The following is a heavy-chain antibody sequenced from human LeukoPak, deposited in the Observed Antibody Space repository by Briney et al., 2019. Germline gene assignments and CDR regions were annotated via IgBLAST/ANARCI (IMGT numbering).Heavy chain of an antibody. D-gene: IGHD5-18*01. J-gene: IGHJ6*02. CDR2: IYPGDSDT. CDR1: GYSFTKFW. CDR3: ARYSSYGLRDYGMDV. Sequence: GESLKISCKGSGYSFTKFWIGWVRQMPGKGLEWMGIIYPGDSDTRYSPSFQGQVTLLVDTSISTAYLQWSSLKASDTAMYYCARYSSYGLRDYGMDVWGQGTTVTVSS. V-gene: IGHV5-51*01.